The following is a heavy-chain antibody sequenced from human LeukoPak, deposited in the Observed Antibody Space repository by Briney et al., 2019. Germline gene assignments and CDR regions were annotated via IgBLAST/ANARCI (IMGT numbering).Heavy chain of an antibody. J-gene: IGHJ5*02. CDR1: GYTFTGYY. D-gene: IGHD6-19*01. Sequence: ASVKVSWEASGYTFTGYYIHWGPHAPRQGLEWVGRINPNRGGTNYAQKFQGRVTMARATSISTAYMELSRLRSDDTAVYYCARDVIAVAGLAFTPTTNWFDPWGQGTLVTVSS. V-gene: IGHV1-2*06. CDR3: ARDVIAVAGLAFTPTTNWFDP. CDR2: INPNRGGT.